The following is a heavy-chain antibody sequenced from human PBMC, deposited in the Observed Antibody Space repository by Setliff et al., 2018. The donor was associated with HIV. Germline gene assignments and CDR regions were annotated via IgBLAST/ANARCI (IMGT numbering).Heavy chain of an antibody. CDR3: ARVGYHGSGRYSFDY. V-gene: IGHV4-59*10. J-gene: IGHJ4*02. CDR2: INTSGTT. CDR1: GGSFSGYY. D-gene: IGHD3-10*01. Sequence: SETLSLTCAVYGGSFSGYYWNWIRQPAGKDLEWIGRINTSGTTIYSPSLKSRVTISLEKSNNQFSLNLSSVTAAETAVYYCARVGYHGSGRYSFDYWGQGTLVTVS.